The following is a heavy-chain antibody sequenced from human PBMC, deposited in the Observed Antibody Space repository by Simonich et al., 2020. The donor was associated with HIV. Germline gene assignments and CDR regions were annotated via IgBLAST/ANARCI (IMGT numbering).Heavy chain of an antibody. CDR1: GYTLTDNY. V-gene: IGHV1-2*02. CDR2: INPKNGDT. CDR3: AREGEMLDDTFDI. Sequence: QVQLVQSGAEVKKPGASVKVSGKASGYTLTDNYMHWVRQAPGPGIERMGMINPKNGDTNYAQKFQGRVTMTSDTSLTTAYMELSRLTSDDTAVYFCAREGEMLDDTFDIWGQGTKVIVSS. J-gene: IGHJ3*02. D-gene: IGHD1-1*01.